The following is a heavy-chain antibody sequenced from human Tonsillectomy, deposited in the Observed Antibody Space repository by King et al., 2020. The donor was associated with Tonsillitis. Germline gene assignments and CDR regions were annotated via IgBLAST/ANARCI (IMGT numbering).Heavy chain of an antibody. V-gene: IGHV3-23*04. CDR2: ISDTGNVT. CDR3: AANGGCDH. Sequence: VQLVESGGGLVQPGGSLRLSCTASGFIFRDYVMNWVRQAPGKGLEWVSAISDTGNVTFYAASVRGRVTISRDNSKSTFYLQMNSLTIEDTAIYYCAANGGCDHWGQGTLVAVSP. J-gene: IGHJ4*02. D-gene: IGHD4-23*01. CDR1: GFIFRDYV.